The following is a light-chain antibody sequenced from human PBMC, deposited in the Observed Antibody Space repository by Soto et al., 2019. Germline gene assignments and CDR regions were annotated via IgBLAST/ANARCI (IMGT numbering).Light chain of an antibody. V-gene: IGLV2-8*01. CDR2: EVS. CDR3: SSYAGSNNYV. CDR1: SSDVGAYNY. Sequence: QSALTQPPSASGSPGQSITISCTGTSSDVGAYNYVSWYQHHADKAPRLIVYEVSKRPSDVPDRFSASKSANTASLTVSGLQTEDEADYYCSSYAGSNNYVFGIGTKVTVL. J-gene: IGLJ1*01.